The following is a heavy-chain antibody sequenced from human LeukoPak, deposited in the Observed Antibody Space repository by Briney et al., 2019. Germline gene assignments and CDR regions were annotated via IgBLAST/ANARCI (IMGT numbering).Heavy chain of an antibody. Sequence: GGSLRLSCAASGFTFSSYAMSWVRQAPGKGLEWVSAVSSSGGSTYYVDSVKGRFTISRDNSKNTLYLQMNSLRAEDTAVYYCARSGHTFNWFDPWGQGTLVTVSS. CDR1: GFTFSSYA. CDR2: VSSSGGST. J-gene: IGHJ5*02. CDR3: ARSGHTFNWFDP. V-gene: IGHV3-23*01.